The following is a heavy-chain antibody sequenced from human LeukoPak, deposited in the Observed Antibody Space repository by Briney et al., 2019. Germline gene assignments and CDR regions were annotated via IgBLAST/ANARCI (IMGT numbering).Heavy chain of an antibody. D-gene: IGHD3-16*01. Sequence: SETLSLTCAVSGYSITSGFSWGWIRQPPGRGLEWIGTISHSGTTDYKSTLESRLTISMDTSKNLFSLRLTSVTAADTAVYYCAREGAVPGIDPWGQGTLVTVSS. J-gene: IGHJ5*02. CDR1: GYSITSGFS. CDR2: ISHSGTT. CDR3: AREGAVPGIDP. V-gene: IGHV4-38-2*02.